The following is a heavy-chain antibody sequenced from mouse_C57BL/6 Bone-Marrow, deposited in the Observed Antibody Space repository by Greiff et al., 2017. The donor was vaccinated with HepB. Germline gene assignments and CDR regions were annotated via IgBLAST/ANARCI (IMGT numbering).Heavy chain of an antibody. J-gene: IGHJ3*01. CDR1: GFSLTSYG. Sequence: VQLQQSGPGLVQPSQSLSITCTVSGFSLTSYGVHWVRQSPGKGLEWLGVIWSGGSTDYNAAFISRLSISKDNSKSQVFFKMNSLQADDTAIYYCARNLLVYYDLSNWGGFAYWGQGTLVTVSA. CDR2: IWSGGST. D-gene: IGHD2-4*01. V-gene: IGHV2-2*01. CDR3: ARNLLVYYDLSNWGGFAY.